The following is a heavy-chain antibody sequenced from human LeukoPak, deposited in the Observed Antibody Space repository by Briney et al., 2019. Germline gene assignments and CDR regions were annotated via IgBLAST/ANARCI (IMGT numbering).Heavy chain of an antibody. Sequence: ASVKVSCKASGYTFTSYDINWVRQATGQGLEWMGWMNPNSGDTGYAQKFQGRLTMTTDNSKSTAYMELSSLRSEDTAIYYCSRGGGGLSWGQGTLVTVSS. D-gene: IGHD3-16*01. CDR3: SRGGGGLS. J-gene: IGHJ4*02. CDR2: MNPNSGDT. CDR1: GYTFTSYD. V-gene: IGHV1-8*01.